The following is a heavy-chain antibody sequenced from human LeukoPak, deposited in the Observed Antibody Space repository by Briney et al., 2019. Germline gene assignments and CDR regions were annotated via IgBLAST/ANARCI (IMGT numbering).Heavy chain of an antibody. CDR2: INHSGST. CDR1: GGSISGYY. CDR3: ARVEPWHVWGSYRFRRNWFDP. Sequence: SETLSLTCTVSGGSISGYYWSWIRQPPGKGLEWIGEINHSGSTNYNPSLKSRVTISVDTSKNQFSLKLSSVTAADTAVYYCARVEPWHVWGSYRFRRNWFDPWGQGTLVTVSS. D-gene: IGHD3-16*02. V-gene: IGHV4-34*01. J-gene: IGHJ5*02.